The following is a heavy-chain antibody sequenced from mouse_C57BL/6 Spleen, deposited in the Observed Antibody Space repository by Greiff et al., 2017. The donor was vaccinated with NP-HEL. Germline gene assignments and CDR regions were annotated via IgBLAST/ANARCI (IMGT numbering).Heavy chain of an antibody. CDR3: ARHEDDYGNYGDAMDY. CDR1: GYTFTEYT. Sequence: VQLQQSGAELVKPGASVKLSCKASGYTFTEYTIHWVKQRSGQGLEWIGWFYPGSGSIKYNEKFKDKATLTADKSSSTVYMELSRWTSEDSAVYFCARHEDDYGNYGDAMDYWGQGTSVTVSS. V-gene: IGHV1-62-2*01. J-gene: IGHJ4*01. D-gene: IGHD2-1*01. CDR2: FYPGSGSI.